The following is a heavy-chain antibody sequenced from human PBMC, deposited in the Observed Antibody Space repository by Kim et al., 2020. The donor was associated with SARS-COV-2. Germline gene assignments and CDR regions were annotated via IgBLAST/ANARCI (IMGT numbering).Heavy chain of an antibody. D-gene: IGHD4-17*01. Sequence: GGSLRLSCAASGFTFSSYDMHWVRQATGKGLEWVSAIGTAGDTYYPGSMKGRFTISRENAKNSLYLQMNSLRAGDTAVYYCARGSNYGEVDYWGQGTLVTVSS. CDR1: GFTFSSYD. CDR3: ARGSNYGEVDY. J-gene: IGHJ4*02. V-gene: IGHV3-13*01. CDR2: IGTAGDT.